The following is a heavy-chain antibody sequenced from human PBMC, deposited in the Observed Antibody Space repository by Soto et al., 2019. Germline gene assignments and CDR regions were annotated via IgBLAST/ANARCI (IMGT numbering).Heavy chain of an antibody. V-gene: IGHV1-8*01. Sequence: QVQLVQSGAEVKKPGASVKVSCKASGYTFTSYDINWVRQATGQGLEWMGWMNPNSGNTGYAQKFQGRVTMTRNTSISTAYMELSSLRSEDTAVYYCARTAITSAGHTYYYYYMDVWGKGTTVTVSS. D-gene: IGHD1-20*01. J-gene: IGHJ6*03. CDR1: GYTFTSYD. CDR2: MNPNSGNT. CDR3: ARTAITSAGHTYYYYYMDV.